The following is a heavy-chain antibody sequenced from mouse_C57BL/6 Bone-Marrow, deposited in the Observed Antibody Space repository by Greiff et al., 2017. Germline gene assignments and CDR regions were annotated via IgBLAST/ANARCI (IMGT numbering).Heavy chain of an antibody. V-gene: IGHV1-64*01. Sequence: VQLQQPGAELVKPGASVKLSCKASGFTFTSYWMHWVKQRPGQGLEWIGMIHPNSGSTNYKEKFKSKATLTADKSSSTAYMQLSSLTSEDSAVYSCARRGERRCFDYWGQGTTLTVSS. CDR2: IHPNSGST. J-gene: IGHJ2*01. CDR1: GFTFTSYW. D-gene: IGHD1-2*01. CDR3: ARRGERRCFDY.